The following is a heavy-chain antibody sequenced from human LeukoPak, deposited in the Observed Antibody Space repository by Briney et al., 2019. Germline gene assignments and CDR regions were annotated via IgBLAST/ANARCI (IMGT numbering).Heavy chain of an antibody. Sequence: SETLSLTCTVSGGSISSYYWTWIRQPPGKGLEWSGYIYYSGSTNYNPSLKSRVTISVDMSKNQFSLKLSSVTAADTAVFYCARRKGSGSKDYFDYWGQGTLVTVSS. CDR1: GGSISSYY. D-gene: IGHD3-10*01. V-gene: IGHV4-59*08. CDR2: IYYSGST. CDR3: ARRKGSGSKDYFDY. J-gene: IGHJ4*02.